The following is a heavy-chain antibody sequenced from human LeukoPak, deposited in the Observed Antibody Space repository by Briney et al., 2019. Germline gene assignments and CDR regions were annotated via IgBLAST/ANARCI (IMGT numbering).Heavy chain of an antibody. D-gene: IGHD3-3*01. Sequence: SVKVSCKASGGTFSSYAISWVRQAPGQGLEWMGGIIPIFGTANYAQKFQGRVTITTDESTSIAYMELSSLRSEDTAVYYCARSIFGVVINPPYNWFDPWGQGTLVTVSS. CDR1: GGTFSSYA. CDR2: IIPIFGTA. V-gene: IGHV1-69*05. CDR3: ARSIFGVVINPPYNWFDP. J-gene: IGHJ5*02.